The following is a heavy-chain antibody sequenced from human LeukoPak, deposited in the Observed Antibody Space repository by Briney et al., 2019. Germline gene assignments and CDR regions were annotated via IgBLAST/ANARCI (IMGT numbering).Heavy chain of an antibody. J-gene: IGHJ4*02. D-gene: IGHD3-10*01. CDR2: ISSSSSYT. CDR3: ARDRGGSEYDY. Sequence: PGGSLRLSCAASGFTFSSYSMNWVRQAPGKGLEWASSISSSSSYTYYADSVKGRFTISRDNAKNSLYLQMNSLRAEDTAVYYCARDRGGSEYDYWGQGTLVTVSS. CDR1: GFTFSSYS. V-gene: IGHV3-21*01.